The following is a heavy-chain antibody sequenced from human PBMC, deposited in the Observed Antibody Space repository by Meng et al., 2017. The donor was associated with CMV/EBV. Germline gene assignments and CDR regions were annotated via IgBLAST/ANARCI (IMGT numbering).Heavy chain of an antibody. CDR1: GFTFSNAW. J-gene: IGHJ4*02. Sequence: GESLKISCAASGFTFSNAWMSWVRQAPGKGLEWVGRIKSKTDGGTTDYAAPVKGRFTISRDDSKSIAYLQMNSLKTEDTAVYYCTRTVTTLYWGQGTLVTVSS. CDR3: TRTVTTLY. CDR2: IKSKTDGGTT. D-gene: IGHD4-17*01. V-gene: IGHV3-15*01.